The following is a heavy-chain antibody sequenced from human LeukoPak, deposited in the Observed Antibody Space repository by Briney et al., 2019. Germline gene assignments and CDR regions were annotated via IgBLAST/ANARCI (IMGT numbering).Heavy chain of an antibody. CDR2: IYYSGST. CDR1: GGSISSYY. J-gene: IGHJ3*01. Sequence: SETLSLTCTVSGGSISSYYWSWIRQPPGKGLEWIGYIYYSGSTNYNPSLKSRVTISVDTSKNQFSLKLSSVTAADTAVYYWARDDLAGSDAFEGWGQGTMVTVCS. D-gene: IGHD6-19*01. CDR3: ARDDLAGSDAFEG. V-gene: IGHV4-59*01.